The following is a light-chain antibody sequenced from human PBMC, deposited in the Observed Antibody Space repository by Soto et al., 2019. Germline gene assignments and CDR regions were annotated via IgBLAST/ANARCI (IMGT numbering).Light chain of an antibody. Sequence: EIVLTHSPGTLALSPGEGATLSCRASQSVSKYLAWCQQKPGQAPRLLIYGASSRATGIPDSFSGSGSGTDFTLTISRLEPEDFAVYYCQQYGGSPQTFGQGTKV. CDR3: QQYGGSPQT. V-gene: IGKV3-20*01. J-gene: IGKJ1*01. CDR1: QSVSKY. CDR2: GAS.